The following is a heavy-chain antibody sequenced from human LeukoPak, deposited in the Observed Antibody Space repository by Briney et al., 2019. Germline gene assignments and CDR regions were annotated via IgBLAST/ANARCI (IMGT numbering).Heavy chain of an antibody. CDR3: TRDSKYVMDA. V-gene: IGHV3-74*01. CDR1: GFTFSSYW. D-gene: IGHD4-11*01. Sequence: PGGSLRLSCAASGFTFSSYWMHWVRQAPGKGLVWVSRIYSDGSNTIYADSVKGRFTISRDNAKNTLYLQMNSLTAEDTAIYYCTRDSKYVMDAWGQGTTVTVSS. CDR2: IYSDGSNT. J-gene: IGHJ6*02.